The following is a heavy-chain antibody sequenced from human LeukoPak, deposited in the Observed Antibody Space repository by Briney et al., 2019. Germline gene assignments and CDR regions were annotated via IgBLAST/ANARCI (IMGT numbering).Heavy chain of an antibody. CDR1: GFTFSSYE. CDR2: ISSSGSTI. CDR3: ARVHGGYPFDH. D-gene: IGHD2-15*01. Sequence: GGSLRLSCAASGFTFSSYEMNWVRQAPGKGLEWDSDISSSGSTIYYAYAVKGRFTFSRDNAKNSLYLQMNSLRAEDTAVYYCARVHGGYPFDHWGQGTLVTVSS. J-gene: IGHJ4*02. V-gene: IGHV3-48*03.